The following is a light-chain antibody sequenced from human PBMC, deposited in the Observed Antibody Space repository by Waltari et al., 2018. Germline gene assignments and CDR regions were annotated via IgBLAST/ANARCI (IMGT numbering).Light chain of an antibody. Sequence: QSALTQPASVSGSLGQSITISCTGSGSEIDIYNLVSWYQQYPGKAPKLIIYAGDERPSGVSVLFSGSKSGNTASLTISGLQADDEAEYHCCSYAGGTTFLFGGGTKVTVL. CDR2: AGD. V-gene: IGLV2-23*03. CDR3: CSYAGGTTFL. J-gene: IGLJ2*01. CDR1: GSEIDIYNL.